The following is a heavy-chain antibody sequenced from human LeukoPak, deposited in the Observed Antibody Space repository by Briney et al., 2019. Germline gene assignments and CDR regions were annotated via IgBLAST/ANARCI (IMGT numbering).Heavy chain of an antibody. Sequence: ASVKVSCKASGYTFTSYAMHWVRQAPGQRLEWMGWINAGNGNTKYSQKFQGRVTMTRDTSTSTVYMELSSLRSEDTAVYYCARGGKQQLVQYYFDYWGQGTLVTVSS. CDR1: GYTFTSYA. CDR3: ARGGKQQLVQYYFDY. D-gene: IGHD6-13*01. J-gene: IGHJ4*02. V-gene: IGHV1-3*01. CDR2: INAGNGNT.